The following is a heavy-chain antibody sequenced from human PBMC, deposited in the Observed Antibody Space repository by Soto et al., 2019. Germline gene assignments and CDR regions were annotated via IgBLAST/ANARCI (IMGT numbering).Heavy chain of an antibody. V-gene: IGHV3-7*03. D-gene: IGHD2-15*01. CDR2: IKQDGSEK. J-gene: IGHJ4*02. CDR3: ARGRDIVDY. Sequence: EVQLVESGGGLVQPGGSLRLSCAASGCTFSSYWMSWVRQAPGKGLEWVANIKQDGSEKYYVDSVKGRFTISRDNAKNSLYLQMNSLRAEDTAVYYCARGRDIVDYWGQGTLVTVSS. CDR1: GCTFSSYW.